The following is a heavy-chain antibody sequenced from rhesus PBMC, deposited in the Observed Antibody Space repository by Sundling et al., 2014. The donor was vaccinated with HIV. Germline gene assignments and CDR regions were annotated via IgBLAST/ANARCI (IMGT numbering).Heavy chain of an antibody. Sequence: QVQLQESGPAVVKPSETLSLTCAVSGGSISSNNWWSWIRQSPGKGLEWIGGIYGSGGSTEYNPSLKSRVTISQDTSKNQFSLKLSSVTAADTAVYYCARGSYLDWLLPYFDFWGQGVLVTVSS. J-gene: IGHJ4*01. CDR3: ARGSYLDWLLPYFDF. D-gene: IGHD3-3*01. CDR1: GGSISSNNW. CDR2: IYGSGGST. V-gene: IGHV4-93*01.